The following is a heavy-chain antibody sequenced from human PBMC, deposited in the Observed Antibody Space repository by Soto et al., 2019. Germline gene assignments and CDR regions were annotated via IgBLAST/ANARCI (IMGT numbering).Heavy chain of an antibody. CDR1: GFSFSGSA. D-gene: IGHD2-2*02. CDR2: IRSSGNNFAT. V-gene: IGHV3-73*02. Sequence: EVQLVESGGGLVQPGGSLKLSCAASGFSFSGSAIHWVRQASGKGLEAGGRIRSSGNNFATSSAASVKGRFTCSRDDSKTTAYLQMNTMRPEDTAVYYCDRGQGAAIGDYYYHGMDVWGQGTTVTVSS. J-gene: IGHJ6*02. CDR3: DRGQGAAIGDYYYHGMDV.